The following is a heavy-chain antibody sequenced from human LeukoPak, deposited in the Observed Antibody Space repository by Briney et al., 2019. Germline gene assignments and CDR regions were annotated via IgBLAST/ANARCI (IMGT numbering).Heavy chain of an antibody. Sequence: PSETLSLTCTVSGGSISSGSYYWSWVQQPAGKGLEWIGRIYTSGSTNYNPSLKSRVTISVDTSKNQFSLKLRSVTAADTAVYYCARQDSSGYYYEGYFQHWGQGTLVAVSS. CDR1: GGSISSGSYY. D-gene: IGHD3-22*01. CDR2: IYTSGST. J-gene: IGHJ1*01. V-gene: IGHV4-61*02. CDR3: ARQDSSGYYYEGYFQH.